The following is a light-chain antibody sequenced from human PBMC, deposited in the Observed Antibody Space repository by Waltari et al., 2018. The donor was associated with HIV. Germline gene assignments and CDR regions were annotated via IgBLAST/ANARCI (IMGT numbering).Light chain of an antibody. Sequence: VMTQSPATLSASPGERATLSCRASQSVTSNLAWYQLKPGQAPRLLMYGASTRATGIPARFSGSGSGTEFTLTISSLQSEDFAVYVCQQYDNWLSFGGGTKVEIK. CDR2: GAS. V-gene: IGKV3-15*01. J-gene: IGKJ4*01. CDR3: QQYDNWLS. CDR1: QSVTSN.